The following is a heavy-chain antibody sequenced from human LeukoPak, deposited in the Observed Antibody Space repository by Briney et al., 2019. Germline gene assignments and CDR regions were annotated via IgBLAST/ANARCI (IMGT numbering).Heavy chain of an antibody. J-gene: IGHJ6*03. CDR3: ARTLHYYYYMDV. Sequence: SETLSLTCAVYGGSISGYYWSWIRQPPGKGLEWIGEINHSGSTNYNPSLKSRVTISVDTSKNQFSLKLNSVTAADTAVYYCARTLHYYYYMDVWGKGTTVTVSS. D-gene: IGHD3-16*01. CDR1: GGSISGYY. CDR2: INHSGST. V-gene: IGHV4-34*01.